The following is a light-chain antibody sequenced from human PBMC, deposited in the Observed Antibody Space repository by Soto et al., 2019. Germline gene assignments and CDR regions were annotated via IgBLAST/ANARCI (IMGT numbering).Light chain of an antibody. V-gene: IGKV3-15*01. CDR2: GAS. J-gene: IGKJ1*01. Sequence: EIVLTQSPGTLSLSPGERATLSCRASQSVSSSYLAWYQQKPGQAPRLLIYGASTRATGIPARFSGSGSGTEFTLTISSLQSEDFATYYCQQYNSYSAWTFGQGTKVDIK. CDR3: QQYNSYSAWT. CDR1: QSVSSSY.